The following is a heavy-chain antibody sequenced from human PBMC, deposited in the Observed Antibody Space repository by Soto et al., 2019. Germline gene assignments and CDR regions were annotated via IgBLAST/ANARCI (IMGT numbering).Heavy chain of an antibody. CDR3: ARGGIAAAAPPDY. V-gene: IGHV4-31*03. J-gene: IGHJ4*02. D-gene: IGHD6-13*01. CDR1: GGSISSGGYY. CDR2: IYYRGST. Sequence: QVQLQESGPGLVKPSQTLSLTCTVSGGSISSGGYYWSWIRQHPGKGLEWIGYIYYRGSTYYNPSHKSRVTIAVDTSKNQFSLKLSSVTAADTAVYYCARGGIAAAAPPDYWGQGTLVTVSS.